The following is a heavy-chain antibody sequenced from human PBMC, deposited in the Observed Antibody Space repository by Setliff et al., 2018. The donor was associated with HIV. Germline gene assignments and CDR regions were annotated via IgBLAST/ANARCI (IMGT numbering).Heavy chain of an antibody. V-gene: IGHV4-39*01. Sequence: PSETLSLTCTVSGGSISSSSYYWGWIRQPPGKGLQWIGSINYRGSTYYNPSLKSRVTISVDTSKNQFSLKLRSVTAADTALYYCARGRYRSRWYAGEHYYIDVWGKGTTVTVSS. CDR2: INYRGST. CDR1: GGSISSSSYY. J-gene: IGHJ6*03. CDR3: ARGRYRSRWYAGEHYYIDV. D-gene: IGHD6-13*01.